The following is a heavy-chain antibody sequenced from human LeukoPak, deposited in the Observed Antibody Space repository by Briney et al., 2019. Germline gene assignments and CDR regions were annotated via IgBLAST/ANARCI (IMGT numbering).Heavy chain of an antibody. CDR3: TRAGDDYVWEDFDY. D-gene: IGHD3-16*01. Sequence: GGSLKLSCAASGFTFSGSAMHWVRQASGKGLEWVGRIRSKANSYATAYAASVKGRFTTSRDDSKNTAYLQMNSLKTEDTAVYYCTRAGDDYVWEDFDYWGQGTLVTVSS. V-gene: IGHV3-73*01. CDR2: IRSKANSYAT. J-gene: IGHJ4*02. CDR1: GFTFSGSA.